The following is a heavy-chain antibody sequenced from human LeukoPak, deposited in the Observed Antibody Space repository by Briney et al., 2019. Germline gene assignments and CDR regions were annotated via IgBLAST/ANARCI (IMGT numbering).Heavy chain of an antibody. D-gene: IGHD3-22*01. Sequence: SETLSLTCTVSGGSISSYYWSWIRQPPGKGLEWIGCIYYGGSTNYNPSLKSRVTISVDTSKNQFSLKLSSVAAADTAVYYCAGMGDSSGYYSNFDYWGQGTLVTVSS. V-gene: IGHV4-59*01. CDR1: GGSISSYY. CDR2: IYYGGST. CDR3: AGMGDSSGYYSNFDY. J-gene: IGHJ4*02.